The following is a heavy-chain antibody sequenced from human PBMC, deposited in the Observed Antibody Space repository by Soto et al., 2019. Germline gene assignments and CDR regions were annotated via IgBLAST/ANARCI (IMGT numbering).Heavy chain of an antibody. D-gene: IGHD3-9*01. CDR3: ARSGWGDDILTGYYDQRLYYFDY. V-gene: IGHV3-33*01. CDR1: GFTFSSYG. Sequence: GGSLRLSCAASGFTFSSYGMHWVRQAPGKGLEWVAVIWYDGSNKYYADSVKGRFTISRDNSKNTLYLQMNSLRAEDTAVYYCARSGWGDDILTGYYDQRLYYFDYWGQGTLVTVSS. J-gene: IGHJ4*02. CDR2: IWYDGSNK.